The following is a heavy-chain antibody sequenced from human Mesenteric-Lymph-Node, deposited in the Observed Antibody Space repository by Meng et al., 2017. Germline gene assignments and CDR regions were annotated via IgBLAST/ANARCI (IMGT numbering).Heavy chain of an antibody. CDR3: ASGGYYDSSGFVRLFDY. V-gene: IGHV1-46*01. D-gene: IGHD3-22*01. J-gene: IGHJ4*02. Sequence: ASVKVSCKASGYAFSYYYMHWVRQAPGQGLEWMGIIIPSGGGTSYAQEFQGRVTMTRDTSTSTVYMELSSLRSEDTAVYYCASGGYYDSSGFVRLFDYWGQGTLVTVSS. CDR1: GYAFSYYY. CDR2: IIPSGGGT.